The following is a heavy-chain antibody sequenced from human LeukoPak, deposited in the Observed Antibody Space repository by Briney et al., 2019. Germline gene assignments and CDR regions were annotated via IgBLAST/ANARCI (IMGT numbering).Heavy chain of an antibody. D-gene: IGHD2-15*01. Sequence: GASVKVSCKASGYTFTSYGISWVRQAPGHGLEWMGWISDYNGYTKSAQNLQGRVTMTTGTATSTAYRELRSLRSDDTAVYDCARNDSSAYDYGGQGTLVTVST. CDR2: ISDYNGYT. CDR1: GYTFTSYG. J-gene: IGHJ4*02. CDR3: ARNDSSAYDY. V-gene: IGHV1-18*01.